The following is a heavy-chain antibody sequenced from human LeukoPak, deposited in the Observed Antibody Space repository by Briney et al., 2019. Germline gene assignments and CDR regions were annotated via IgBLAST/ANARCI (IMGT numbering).Heavy chain of an antibody. J-gene: IGHJ6*03. CDR3: ASYEYCSSTSCSQGSYYYYYYMDV. D-gene: IGHD2-2*01. V-gene: IGHV1-69*02. Sequence: GSSVKVSCKASGGTFSSYTIRWVRQAPGQGLEWMGRIIPILGIANYAQKFQGRVTITADKSTSTAYMELSSLRSEDTAVYYCASYEYCSSTSCSQGSYYYYYYMDVLGKGTTVTVSS. CDR2: IIPILGIA. CDR1: GGTFSSYT.